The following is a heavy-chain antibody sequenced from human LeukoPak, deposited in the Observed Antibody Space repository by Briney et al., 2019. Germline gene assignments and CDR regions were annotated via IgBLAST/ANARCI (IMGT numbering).Heavy chain of an antibody. J-gene: IGHJ4*02. CDR3: AKDINSSPGRGTYYFDY. D-gene: IGHD6-13*01. CDR2: ISWNSGTR. V-gene: IGHV3-9*01. Sequence: GGSLRLSCAASGFTFDDYGMDWVRHAPGKGLEWVSGISWNSGTRRYADSVKGRFTISRDNAKPSLYLPMNSLRAEDTALYYCAKDINSSPGRGTYYFDYWGQGTLVTVSS. CDR1: GFTFDDYG.